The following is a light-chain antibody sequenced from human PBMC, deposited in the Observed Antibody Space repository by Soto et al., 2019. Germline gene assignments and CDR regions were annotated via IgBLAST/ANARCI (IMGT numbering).Light chain of an antibody. CDR3: QQRTTWPPKYL. CDR2: DAS. V-gene: IGKV3-11*01. Sequence: EIVLTQSPATLSLSPGERATLSCRASQSVSSYLAWYQQKPGQAPRLLIYDASNRATGIPARFSGSGSGTDFPPTSSGQEPEVFPVYYWQQRTTWPPKYLFGQGTRLESK. CDR1: QSVSSY. J-gene: IGKJ2*01.